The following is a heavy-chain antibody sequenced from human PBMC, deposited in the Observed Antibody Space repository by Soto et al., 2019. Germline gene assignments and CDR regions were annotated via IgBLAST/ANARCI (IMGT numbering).Heavy chain of an antibody. D-gene: IGHD6-6*01. J-gene: IGHJ6*02. Sequence: SETLSLTCAVSGDSISRGGYSWTWIRQPPGKALEWIGNIYDSGSTSFNPSLKSRVTMSVDTSKNQFSLRLTSVTAADTAVYFCARGSSSYYDYGMDVWGQGTTVTVSS. CDR2: IYDSGST. CDR1: GDSISRGGYS. V-gene: IGHV4-30-2*01. CDR3: ARGSSSYYDYGMDV.